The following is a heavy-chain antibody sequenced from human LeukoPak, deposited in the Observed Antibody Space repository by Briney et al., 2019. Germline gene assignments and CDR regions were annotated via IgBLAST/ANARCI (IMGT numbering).Heavy chain of an antibody. Sequence: SVKVSCKASGGTFSSYAISWVRQAPGQGLEWMGRIIPIFGIANYAQKFQGRVTITADKSTSTAYMELSSLRSEDTAVYYCAGAPPVEMATMYFDYWGQGTLVTASS. J-gene: IGHJ4*02. V-gene: IGHV1-69*04. CDR3: AGAPPVEMATMYFDY. D-gene: IGHD5-24*01. CDR1: GGTFSSYA. CDR2: IIPIFGIA.